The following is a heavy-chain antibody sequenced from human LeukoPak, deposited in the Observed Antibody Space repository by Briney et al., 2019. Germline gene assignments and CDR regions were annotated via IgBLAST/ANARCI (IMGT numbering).Heavy chain of an antibody. V-gene: IGHV1-69*05. CDR2: IIPIFGTA. Sequence: SVKVSCKASGGTFSSYAISWVRQAPGQGLEWMGGIIPIFGTANYAQKFQGRVTITTDESTSTAYMELSSLRSEDTAVYYCARAPAMVDSYYYYYMDGWGKGTTVTVSS. CDR3: ARAPAMVDSYYYYYMDG. CDR1: GGTFSSYA. J-gene: IGHJ6*03. D-gene: IGHD5-18*01.